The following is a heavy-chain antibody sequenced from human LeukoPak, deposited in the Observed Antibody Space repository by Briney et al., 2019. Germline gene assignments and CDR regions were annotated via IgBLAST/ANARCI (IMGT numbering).Heavy chain of an antibody. CDR2: IIPIFGIA. D-gene: IGHD5-18*01. V-gene: IGHV1-69*10. CDR3: ASALGYSYANFDY. Sequence: ASVKVFCKASGGTFSSYAISWVRQAPGQGLEWMGGIIPIFGIANYAQKFQGRVTITADKSASTAYMELSSLRSEDTAVYYCASALGYSYANFDYWGQGTLVTVSS. J-gene: IGHJ4*02. CDR1: GGTFSSYA.